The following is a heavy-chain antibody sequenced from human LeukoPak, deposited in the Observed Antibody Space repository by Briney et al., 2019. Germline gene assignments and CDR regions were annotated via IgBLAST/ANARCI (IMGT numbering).Heavy chain of an antibody. J-gene: IGHJ6*02. V-gene: IGHV1-2*02. D-gene: IGHD3-9*01. CDR3: ARDSAPPASNYDILTGYFSV. Sequence: ASVKVSCKASGYTFTGYYMHWVRQAPGQGLEWMGWINPNSGGTNYAQKFQGRVTMTRDTSISTAYMELSRLRSDDTAVYYCARDSAPPASNYDILTGYFSVWGQGTTVTVSS. CDR2: INPNSGGT. CDR1: GYTFTGYY.